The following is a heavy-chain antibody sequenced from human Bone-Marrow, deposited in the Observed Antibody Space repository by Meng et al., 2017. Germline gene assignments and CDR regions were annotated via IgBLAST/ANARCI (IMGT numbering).Heavy chain of an antibody. D-gene: IGHD6-13*01. CDR1: GYTFAAYW. CDR2: IDPNNDHT. J-gene: IGHJ4*02. V-gene: IGHV1-2*06. CDR3: ARDEDISAAGKLFGDY. Sequence: QVQLGQPGPEGKKPGASLKLSCKPSGYTFAAYWIHWLRHAPGQGLEWMGRIDPNNDHTQYAQNFQGRVTMTSDTSISTVYMELNGLRSDDTAVYYCARDEDISAAGKLFGDYWGQGTLVTVSS.